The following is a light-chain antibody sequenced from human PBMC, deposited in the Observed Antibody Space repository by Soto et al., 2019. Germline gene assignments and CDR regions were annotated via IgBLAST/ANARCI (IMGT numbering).Light chain of an antibody. CDR1: QSISIW. J-gene: IGKJ1*01. CDR3: QQYNSYRT. V-gene: IGKV1-5*01. CDR2: DAS. Sequence: DIQMTQSPSTLSASVGDRVTITCRARQSISIWLAWYQQKPGKAPRLLIYDASILESGVPSRFSGSGSGTEFPLTISSLQPDDFATYYCQQYNSYRTFGQGTKVEI.